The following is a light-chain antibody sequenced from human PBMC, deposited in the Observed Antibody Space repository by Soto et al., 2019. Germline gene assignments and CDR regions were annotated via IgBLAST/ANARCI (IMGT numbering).Light chain of an antibody. Sequence: QSALTQPASVSGSPGQSITISCTGTSSDVGGYNYVSWYQQHPGKAPKLMIYEVSNRPSGVSNRFSGSKSGNTASLTITGLQAEDEATYFCQSYDSSLPGLIFGGGTKLTVL. V-gene: IGLV2-14*01. CDR2: EVS. CDR1: SSDVGGYNY. CDR3: QSYDSSLPGLI. J-gene: IGLJ2*01.